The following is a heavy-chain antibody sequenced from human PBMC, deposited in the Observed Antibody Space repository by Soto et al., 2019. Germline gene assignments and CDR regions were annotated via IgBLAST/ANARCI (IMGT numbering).Heavy chain of an antibody. J-gene: IGHJ4*02. Sequence: QVQLVQSGAEVKEPGASVKVSCKASGYTFQNYHMHWVRQAPGQGLEWMGIIHPSGDTNTYAQRFQGRLAMTRDTSTSTAYMELSGLTSEDTAVYFCARDLWGSWTVDYWGQGTLVTVSS. V-gene: IGHV1-46*02. CDR1: GYTFQNYH. CDR3: ARDLWGSWTVDY. D-gene: IGHD3-16*01. CDR2: IHPSGDTN.